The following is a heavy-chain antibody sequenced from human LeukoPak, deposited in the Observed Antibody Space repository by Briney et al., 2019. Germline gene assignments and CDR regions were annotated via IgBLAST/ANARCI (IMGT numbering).Heavy chain of an antibody. D-gene: IGHD5-12*01. CDR1: GFTFSSYS. V-gene: IGHV3-48*04. CDR3: ARDDRGYDPPRYYYYYYYMDV. J-gene: IGHJ6*03. Sequence: PGGSLRLSCAASGFTFSSYSMNWVRQAPGKGLEWVSYISSSSSTIYYADSVKGRFTISRDNAKNSLYLQMNSLRAEDTAVYYCARDDRGYDPPRYYYYYYYMDVWGKGTTVTVSS. CDR2: ISSSSSTI.